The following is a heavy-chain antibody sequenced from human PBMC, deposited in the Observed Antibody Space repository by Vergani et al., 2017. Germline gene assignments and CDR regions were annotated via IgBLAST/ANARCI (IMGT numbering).Heavy chain of an antibody. D-gene: IGHD1-26*01. CDR3: ARDRXGVGATTTDYYYYDGMDV. Sequence: QVQLVQSGAEVKKPGASVKVSCKASGYTFTSYGISWVRQAPGQGLEWMGWISAYNGNTNYAQKLQGRVTMTTDTSTSTAYMELRSLRSDDTAVYYCARDRXGVGATTTDYYYYDGMDVWGQGTTVTVSS. J-gene: IGHJ6*02. V-gene: IGHV1-18*01. CDR2: ISAYNGNT. CDR1: GYTFTSYG.